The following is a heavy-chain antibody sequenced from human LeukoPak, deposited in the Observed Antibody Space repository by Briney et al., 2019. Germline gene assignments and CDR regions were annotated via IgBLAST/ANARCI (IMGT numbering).Heavy chain of an antibody. Sequence: GASVKVSCKASGYTLTSYGISWVRQAPGQGLEWMGWISAYNGNTNYAQKLQGRVTMTTDTSTSTAYMELRSLRSDDTAVYYCARECGGDCYSVYYYYGMDVWGQGTTVTVSS. J-gene: IGHJ6*02. V-gene: IGHV1-18*01. CDR2: ISAYNGNT. CDR3: ARECGGDCYSVYYYYGMDV. D-gene: IGHD2-21*02. CDR1: GYTLTSYG.